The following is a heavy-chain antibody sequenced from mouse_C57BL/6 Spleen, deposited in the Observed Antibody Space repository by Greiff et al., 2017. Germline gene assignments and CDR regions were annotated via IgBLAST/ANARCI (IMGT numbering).Heavy chain of an antibody. Sequence: QVQLQQPGAELARPGASVKMSCKASGYTFTSYTMHWVKQRPGQGLEWIGYINPSSGYTKYNQKFKDKATLTADKSSSTAYMQLSSLISEDSAVYYCARPITTVVAKAMDYWGQGTSVTVSS. J-gene: IGHJ4*01. CDR2: INPSSGYT. D-gene: IGHD1-1*01. V-gene: IGHV1-4*01. CDR1: GYTFTSYT. CDR3: ARPITTVVAKAMDY.